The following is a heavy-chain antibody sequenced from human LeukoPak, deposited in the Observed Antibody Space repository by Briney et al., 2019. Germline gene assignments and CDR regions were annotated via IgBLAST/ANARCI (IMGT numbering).Heavy chain of an antibody. CDR3: ARGGYGGNVIRDCMDV. D-gene: IGHD4-23*01. CDR1: GYTFTGYY. Sequence: ASVKVSCKASGYTFTGYYMHWVRQAPGQGLEWMGWINPNSGGTNYAQKFQGRVTMTRDTSISTVYMELSRLRSDDTAVYYCARGGYGGNVIRDCMDVWGKGTTVTVSS. CDR2: INPNSGGT. V-gene: IGHV1-2*02. J-gene: IGHJ6*03.